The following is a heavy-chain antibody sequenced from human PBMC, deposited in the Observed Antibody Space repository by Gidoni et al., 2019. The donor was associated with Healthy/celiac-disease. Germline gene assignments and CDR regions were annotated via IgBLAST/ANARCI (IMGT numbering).Heavy chain of an antibody. Sequence: EVQLLESGGGLVQPGGSLRPSCAASGFTFSSYAMSWVRQAPGKGLEWVSASSGSGGSTYYADSVKGRFTISRDNSKNTLYLQMNSLRAEDTAVYYCAKEALDTAMVGDAFDIWGQGTMVTVSS. J-gene: IGHJ3*02. V-gene: IGHV3-23*01. CDR2: SSGSGGST. CDR1: GFTFSSYA. D-gene: IGHD5-18*01. CDR3: AKEALDTAMVGDAFDI.